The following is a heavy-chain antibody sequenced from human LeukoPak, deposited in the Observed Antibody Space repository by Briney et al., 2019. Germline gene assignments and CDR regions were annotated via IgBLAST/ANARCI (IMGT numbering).Heavy chain of an antibody. CDR1: GFTVSSSY. J-gene: IGHJ4*02. Sequence: PGGSLRLSCAASGFTVSSSYMSWVRQAPGKGLEWVSVIYSGGSTYYADSVKGRFIISRDNSKNSLFLQMTSLRAEDTALYYCATYRQVLLPFESWGQGTLVTISS. CDR3: ATYRQVLLPFES. CDR2: IYSGGST. V-gene: IGHV3-66*01. D-gene: IGHD5-18*01.